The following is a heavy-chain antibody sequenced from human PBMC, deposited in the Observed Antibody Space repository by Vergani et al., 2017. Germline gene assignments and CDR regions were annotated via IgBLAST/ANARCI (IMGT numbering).Heavy chain of an antibody. CDR3: AKASKQQLAFDY. J-gene: IGHJ4*02. CDR2: ISWNSGSI. D-gene: IGHD6-13*01. Sequence: EVQLVESGGGLVQPGRSLRLSCAASGFTFDDYAMHWVRQAPGKGLEWVSGISWNSGSIGYADSVKGRFTISRDKPKNSLYLQMNSLRAEDTALYYCAKASKQQLAFDYWGQGTLVTVSS. V-gene: IGHV3-9*01. CDR1: GFTFDDYA.